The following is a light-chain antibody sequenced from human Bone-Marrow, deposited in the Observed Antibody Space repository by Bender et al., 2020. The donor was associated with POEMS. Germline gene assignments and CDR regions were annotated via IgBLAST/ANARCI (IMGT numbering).Light chain of an antibody. J-gene: IGLJ3*02. V-gene: IGLV2-23*01. CDR2: EAS. Sequence: QSALTQPASVSGSPGQSITISCTGTSSDVGSYNLVSWYQQHPGKAPKVIIFEASKRPSGVSNRFSGSKSGNTASLTISGLQAEDEADYYCCSYAGISTWVFGGGTKLTVL. CDR1: SSDVGSYNL. CDR3: CSYAGISTWV.